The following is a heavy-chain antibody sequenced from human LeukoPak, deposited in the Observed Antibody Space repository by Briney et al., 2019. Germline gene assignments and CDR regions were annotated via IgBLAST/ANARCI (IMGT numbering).Heavy chain of an antibody. CDR3: ARDVAGYYYDSSGPGGFDY. V-gene: IGHV4-4*02. J-gene: IGHJ4*02. Sequence: SGTLSLTCAVSGGSISSSNWWSWVRQPPGKGLEWIGEIYHSGSTNYNPSLKSRVTISVDTSKNQFSLKLSSVTAADTAVYYCARDVAGYYYDSSGPGGFDYWGQGTLVTVSS. CDR2: IYHSGST. CDR1: GGSISSSNW. D-gene: IGHD3-22*01.